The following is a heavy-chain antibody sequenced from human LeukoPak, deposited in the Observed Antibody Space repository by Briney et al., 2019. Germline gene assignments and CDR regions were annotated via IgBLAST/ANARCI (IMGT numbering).Heavy chain of an antibody. CDR2: INHSGST. V-gene: IGHV4-34*01. J-gene: IGHJ4*02. D-gene: IGHD3-3*01. Sequence: SETLSLTCAVYSGSFSGYYWSWIRRPPGKGLEWIGEINHSGSTNYNPSLKSRVTISVDTSKNQFSLKLSSVTAADTAVYYCASRPPLRFLEWSNGDRGQGTLVTVSS. CDR1: SGSFSGYY. CDR3: ASRPPLRFLEWSNGD.